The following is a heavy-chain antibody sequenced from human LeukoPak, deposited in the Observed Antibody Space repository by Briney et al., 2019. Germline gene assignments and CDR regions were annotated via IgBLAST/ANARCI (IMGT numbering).Heavy chain of an antibody. Sequence: SETLSLTCTVSGGSISSTSYYWGWIRQPPGKGLEWIGSIYYSGSTYYSPSLKSRVTISVDTSKNQFSLKLSSVTAADTAVYYCARLLRVGYCSTTTCNWFDPWGQGTLVTVSS. CDR1: GGSISSTSYY. D-gene: IGHD2-2*03. CDR2: IYYSGST. J-gene: IGHJ5*02. V-gene: IGHV4-39*07. CDR3: ARLLRVGYCSTTTCNWFDP.